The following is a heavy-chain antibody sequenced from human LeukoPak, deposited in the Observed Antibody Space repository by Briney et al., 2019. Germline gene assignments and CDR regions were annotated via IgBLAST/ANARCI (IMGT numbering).Heavy chain of an antibody. CDR3: AKENVLYSGSYGSPDY. D-gene: IGHD1-26*01. CDR1: GFTFSNYG. J-gene: IGHJ4*02. V-gene: IGHV3-30*18. Sequence: GGSLRLSCAASGFTFSNYGMHWVRQAPGKGLEWVAVVSYDGSNKHYADSVKGRFTISRDNAKNTLHLQMNSLRAEDTAVYYCAKENVLYSGSYGSPDYWGQGTLVTVSS. CDR2: VSYDGSNK.